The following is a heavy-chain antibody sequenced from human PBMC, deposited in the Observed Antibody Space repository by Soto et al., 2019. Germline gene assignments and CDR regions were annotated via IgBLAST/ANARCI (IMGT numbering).Heavy chain of an antibody. J-gene: IGHJ3*02. D-gene: IGHD2-21*02. V-gene: IGHV5-10-1*01. CDR2: IDPSDSYT. CDR1: GYSFTIYC. Sequence: PGESLKICCKGSGYSFTIYCISLVLQMPGKGLEWMGRIDPSDSYTNYSPSFQGHVTISADKSISTAYLQWSSLKASDTAMYYCARHNCGGDCHDAFDIWGQGTMVTVSS. CDR3: ARHNCGGDCHDAFDI.